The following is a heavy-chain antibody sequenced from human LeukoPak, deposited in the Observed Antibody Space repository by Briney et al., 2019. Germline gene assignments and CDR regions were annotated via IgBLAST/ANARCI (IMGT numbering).Heavy chain of an antibody. D-gene: IGHD5-24*01. J-gene: IGHJ6*03. CDR2: IYTSGST. CDR1: GGSISSYY. Sequence: SSETLSLTCTVSGGSISSYYWSWIRQPPGKGLEWIGYIYTSGSTNYNPSLKSRVTISVDTSKNQFSLKLSSVTAADTVVYYCARHRGDGYNFDYYYYMDVWGKGTTVTVSS. CDR3: ARHRGDGYNFDYYYYMDV. V-gene: IGHV4-4*09.